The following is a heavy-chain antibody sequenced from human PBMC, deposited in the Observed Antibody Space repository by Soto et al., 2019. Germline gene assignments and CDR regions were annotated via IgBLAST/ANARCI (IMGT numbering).Heavy chain of an antibody. CDR3: ARGYYYASGSSFPY. CDR1: SGSFSTYY. CDR2: INQSGST. V-gene: IGHV4-34*01. Sequence: QVQLQQWGAGLLKPSETLSLTCAVYSGSFSTYYWNWIRQPPGKGLEWIGEINQSGSTNYNPTLKSRVNMSVDTSKNQFSLKLNSVTAADTAVYYCARGYYYASGSSFPYWGQGALVTVSS. J-gene: IGHJ4*02. D-gene: IGHD3-10*01.